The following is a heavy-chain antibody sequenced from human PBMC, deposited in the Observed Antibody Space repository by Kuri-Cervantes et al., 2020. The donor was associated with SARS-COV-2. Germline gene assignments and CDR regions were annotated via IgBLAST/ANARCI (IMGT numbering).Heavy chain of an antibody. CDR2: TSSNGGST. D-gene: IGHD3-10*01. V-gene: IGHV3-64*02. CDR3: ARAPELYGSGSYFDY. J-gene: IGHJ4*02. CDR1: GFTFSSYA. Sequence: GESLKISCAASGFTFSSYAMHWVRQAPGKGLEYVSATSSNGGSTYYADSVKGRFTISRDNSKNTLYLQMGSLRAEDTAVYYCARAPELYGSGSYFDYWGQGTLVTVSS.